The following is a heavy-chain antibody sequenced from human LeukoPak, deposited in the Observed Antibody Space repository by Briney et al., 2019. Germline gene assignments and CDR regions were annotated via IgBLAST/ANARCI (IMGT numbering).Heavy chain of an antibody. D-gene: IGHD2-2*01. V-gene: IGHV4-31*03. J-gene: IGHJ4*02. CDR1: GGSISSGIYF. CDR2: IHHSGHT. Sequence: SETLSLTCTVSGGSISSGIYFWSWIPQHPGQGLEWIGYIHHSGHTYYNPSLKSRVTISMDTSKNQFSLRLSAVTDADTAMYYCARYCSSTKCPFDFWGQGTLVTVSS. CDR3: ARYCSSTKCPFDF.